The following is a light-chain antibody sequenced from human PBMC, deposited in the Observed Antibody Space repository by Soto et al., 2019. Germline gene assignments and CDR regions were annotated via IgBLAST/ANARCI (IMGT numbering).Light chain of an antibody. V-gene: IGLV2-14*01. CDR2: EVS. CDR3: SSYTSSSTHWV. J-gene: IGLJ3*02. Sequence: QSALTQPASVSGSPGQSITISCTGTSSDVGGYNYVSWYQQHPGKAPKFMIYEVSNRPSGVSNRFSGSKSGNTASLTISGLPAEDEADYYCSSYTSSSTHWVFGGGTKLTLL. CDR1: SSDVGGYNY.